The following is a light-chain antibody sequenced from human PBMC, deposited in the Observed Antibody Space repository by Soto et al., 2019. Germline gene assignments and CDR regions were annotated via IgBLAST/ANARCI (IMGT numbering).Light chain of an antibody. CDR1: QSVGSNY. Sequence: EIVLTQSPGTLSLSPGERATLSCRASQSVGSNYLAWYQQKPGQAPRLLIYGASSRATGIPDRFSGSGSGTDFTLTISRLEPEDFAVYYCQQYGSSPCTFGQGTKVDIK. J-gene: IGKJ1*01. CDR2: GAS. V-gene: IGKV3-20*01. CDR3: QQYGSSPCT.